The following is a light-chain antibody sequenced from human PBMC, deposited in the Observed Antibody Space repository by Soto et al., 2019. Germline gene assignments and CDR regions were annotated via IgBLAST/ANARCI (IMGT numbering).Light chain of an antibody. Sequence: QSVLTQPPSMSGAPGQRVNISCTGSTSNIGAGYHVHWYQQLPGTAPKLLIYDNSNRPSGIPDRFSGSKSGTSASLAITGLQAEDEADYYCQSYDGSLSGWGVFGGGTKVTVL. V-gene: IGLV1-40*01. CDR1: TSNIGAGYH. CDR3: QSYDGSLSGWGV. J-gene: IGLJ2*01. CDR2: DNS.